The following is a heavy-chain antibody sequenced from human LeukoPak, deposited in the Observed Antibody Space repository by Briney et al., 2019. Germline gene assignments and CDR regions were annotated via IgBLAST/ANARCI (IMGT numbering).Heavy chain of an antibody. J-gene: IGHJ3*02. D-gene: IGHD2-2*01. V-gene: IGHV4-59*01. CDR1: GGSISSYY. CDR3: ARTPAAIGAFDI. CDR2: IYHSGST. Sequence: SETLSLTCTVSGGSISSYYWSWIRQPPGKGLEWIGYIYHSGSTNYNPSLKSRVTISVDKSKNQFSLKLSSVTAADTAVYYCARTPAAIGAFDIWGQGTMVTVSS.